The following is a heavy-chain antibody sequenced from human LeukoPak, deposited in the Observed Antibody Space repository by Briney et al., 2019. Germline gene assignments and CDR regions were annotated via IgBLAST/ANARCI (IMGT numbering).Heavy chain of an antibody. V-gene: IGHV1-69*13. Sequence: ASVKVSFKASGGTFSSYAISWVRQAPGQGLEWMGGIIPIFGTANYAQKFQGRVTITADESTSTAYMELSSLRSEDTAVYYCAREASPTYYYDSSGYLHSYYFDYWGQGTLVTVSS. D-gene: IGHD3-22*01. J-gene: IGHJ4*02. CDR2: IIPIFGTA. CDR1: GGTFSSYA. CDR3: AREASPTYYYDSSGYLHSYYFDY.